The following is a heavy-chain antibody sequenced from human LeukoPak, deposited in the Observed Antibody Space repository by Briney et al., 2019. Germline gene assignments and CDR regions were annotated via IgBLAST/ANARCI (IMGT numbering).Heavy chain of an antibody. CDR1: GFTVSSNY. J-gene: IGHJ4*02. CDR2: IKQDGSER. V-gene: IGHV3-7*01. Sequence: PGGSLRLSCAASGFTVSSNYMNWVRQAPGKGLEWVANIKQDGSERNYVDSVKGRFTISRDNAKNSLYLQMNSLRADDTAVYYCARQTGRVAVLDWGQGTLVTVSS. CDR3: ARQTGRVAVLD. D-gene: IGHD6-19*01.